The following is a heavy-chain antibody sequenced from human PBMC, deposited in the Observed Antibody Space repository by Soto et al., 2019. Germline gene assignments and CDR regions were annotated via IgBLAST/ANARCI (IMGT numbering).Heavy chain of an antibody. Sequence: VVSLILSCSSSVFTFISDFMHWVRQAPVKGLEWVAVISYDGSNKYYADSVKGRFTISRGNSKNTLYLQMNSLRAEDTDVYYCAKEGIRIYYYGMEVWGQGTTVSVSS. CDR1: VFTFISDF. CDR2: ISYDGSNK. V-gene: IGHV3-30*18. CDR3: AKEGIRIYYYGMEV. J-gene: IGHJ6*02. D-gene: IGHD2-15*01.